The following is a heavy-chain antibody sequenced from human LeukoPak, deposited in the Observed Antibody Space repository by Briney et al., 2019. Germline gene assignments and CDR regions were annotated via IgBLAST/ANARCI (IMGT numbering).Heavy chain of an antibody. D-gene: IGHD6-6*01. Sequence: AAVKVSCKASGYTFTSYYIHWVRQAPGQGLEWMGIINPSDGGTTYAQKFQGRVTVTRDTSTSTVYMELSSLRSEDTAVYYCAKDSDSSSFDYWGQGTLVTVS. CDR2: INPSDGGT. J-gene: IGHJ4*02. CDR1: GYTFTSYY. V-gene: IGHV1-46*01. CDR3: AKDSDSSSFDY.